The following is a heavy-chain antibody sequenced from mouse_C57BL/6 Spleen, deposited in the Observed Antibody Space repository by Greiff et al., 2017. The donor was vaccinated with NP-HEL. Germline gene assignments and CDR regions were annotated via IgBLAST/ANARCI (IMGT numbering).Heavy chain of an antibody. CDR2: IYPGDGDT. Sequence: VQLQQSGAELVKPGASVKISCKASGYAFSSYWMNWVKQRPGKGLEWIGQIYPGDGDTNYNGKFKGKATLTADKSSSTAYMQLSSLTSEDSAVYFCARRGSSGLYAMDYWGQGTSVTVSS. V-gene: IGHV1-80*01. CDR1: GYAFSSYW. D-gene: IGHD3-2*02. CDR3: ARRGSSGLYAMDY. J-gene: IGHJ4*01.